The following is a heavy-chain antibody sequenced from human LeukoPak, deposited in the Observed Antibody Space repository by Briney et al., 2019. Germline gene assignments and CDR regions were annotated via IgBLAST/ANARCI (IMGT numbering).Heavy chain of an antibody. CDR1: GGSISSYD. CDR2: IYTSGSP. D-gene: IGHD6-13*01. V-gene: IGHV4-4*07. CDR3: ARLTSSWYQDWYFDL. J-gene: IGHJ2*01. Sequence: ETLSLTCTVSGGSISSYDWSWIRQLAGKRLEWIGRIYTSGSPNYNPSLKSRLILSVDTSKNQFSLKLSSVTAADTAVYYCARLTSSWYQDWYFDLWGRGTLVTVSS.